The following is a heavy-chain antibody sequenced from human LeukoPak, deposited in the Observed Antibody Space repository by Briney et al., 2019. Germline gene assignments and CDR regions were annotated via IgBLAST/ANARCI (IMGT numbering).Heavy chain of an antibody. CDR2: IYYSGST. J-gene: IGHJ4*02. CDR3: ARDSCSSTSCYTAL. V-gene: IGHV4-59*01. Sequence: SETLSLTCTVSGGSISSYYWSWIRQPPGKGLEWIGYIYYSGSTNYNPSLKSRVTISVDTSKNQFSLELSSVTAADTAVYYCARDSCSSTSCYTALWGQGTLVTVSS. D-gene: IGHD2-2*02. CDR1: GGSISSYY.